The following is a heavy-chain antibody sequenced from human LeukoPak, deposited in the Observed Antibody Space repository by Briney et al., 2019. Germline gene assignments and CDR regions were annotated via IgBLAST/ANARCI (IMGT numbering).Heavy chain of an antibody. J-gene: IGHJ5*02. CDR2: IYTSGST. Sequence: PSETLSLTCTVSGGSISSYYWSWIRQPAGKGLEWIGRIYTSGSTNYNPSLKSRVTMSVDTSKNQFSLKLSPVTAADTAVYYCARNSHQGYCSSTSCYQNWFDPWGQGTLVTVSS. CDR3: ARNSHQGYCSSTSCYQNWFDP. V-gene: IGHV4-4*07. D-gene: IGHD2-2*01. CDR1: GGSISSYY.